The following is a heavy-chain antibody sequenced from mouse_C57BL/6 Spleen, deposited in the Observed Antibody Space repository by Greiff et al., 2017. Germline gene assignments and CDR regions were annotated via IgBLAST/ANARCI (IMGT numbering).Heavy chain of an antibody. CDR2: IHPSDSDT. V-gene: IGHV1-74*01. CDR1: GYTFTSYW. Sequence: QVQLQQPGAELVKPGASVKVSCKASGYTFTSYWMHWVKQRPGQGLEWIGRIHPSDSDTNYNQKFKGKATLTVAKSSSTAYMQLSSLTSEDSAVYYCAIYYGYDAWFAYWGQGTLVTVSA. D-gene: IGHD2-2*01. J-gene: IGHJ3*01. CDR3: AIYYGYDAWFAY.